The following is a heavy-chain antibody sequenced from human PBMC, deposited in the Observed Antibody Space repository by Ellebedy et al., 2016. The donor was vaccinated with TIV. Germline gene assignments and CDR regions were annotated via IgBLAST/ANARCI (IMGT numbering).Heavy chain of an antibody. CDR1: GFTFSSYA. V-gene: IGHV3-23*01. Sequence: GESLKISXAASGFTFSSYAMSWVRQAPGKGLEWVSAISGSGGSTYYADSVKGRFTISRDNSKNTLYLQMNSLRAEDTAVYYCAKDQTGYSYGNFDYWGQGTLVTVSS. CDR3: AKDQTGYSYGNFDY. D-gene: IGHD5-18*01. CDR2: ISGSGGST. J-gene: IGHJ4*02.